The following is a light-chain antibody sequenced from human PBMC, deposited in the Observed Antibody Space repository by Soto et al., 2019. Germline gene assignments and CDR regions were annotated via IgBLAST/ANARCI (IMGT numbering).Light chain of an antibody. CDR1: QSVSGN. J-gene: IGKJ5*01. CDR2: GIS. V-gene: IGKV3-11*01. Sequence: EIVLTQSPATLSLSPGERAALSCRASQSVSGNLAWYQLKPGQAPRLLIYGISKRATDIPDRFSGSGSGTEFTLTISSLQPEEFATYYCKQHGQWPITFGQGTRLDIK. CDR3: KQHGQWPIT.